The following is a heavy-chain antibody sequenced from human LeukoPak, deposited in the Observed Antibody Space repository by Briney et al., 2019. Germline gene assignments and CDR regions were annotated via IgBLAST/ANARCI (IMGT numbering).Heavy chain of an antibody. V-gene: IGHV1-2*02. Sequence: ASVKVSCKASGYTFTGYYMHWVRQAPGQGLEWMGWIHPNSGGTNYAQKFQGRVTMTRDTSISTAYMELSRLRSDDTAVYYCARSMVRGVIIGMDWGQGTLVTVSS. CDR1: GYTFTGYY. D-gene: IGHD3-10*01. J-gene: IGHJ4*02. CDR3: ARSMVRGVIIGMD. CDR2: IHPNSGGT.